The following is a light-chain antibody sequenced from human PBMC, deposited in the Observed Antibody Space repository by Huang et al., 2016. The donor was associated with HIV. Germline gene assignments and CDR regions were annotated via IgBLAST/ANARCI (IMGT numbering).Light chain of an antibody. CDR2: WAS. J-gene: IGKJ1*01. V-gene: IGKV4-1*01. CDR3: QQYYSSPQT. Sequence: DIIMTQSPDSLAVSLGERATLNCRSSQIVSASSPSKDYMAWFQQKPGQPPRLLLFWASTREAGVPDRFSGSGSGTHFTLTIANLEAEDAAIYYCQQYYSSPQTFGQGTRVEVK. CDR1: QIVSASSPSKDY.